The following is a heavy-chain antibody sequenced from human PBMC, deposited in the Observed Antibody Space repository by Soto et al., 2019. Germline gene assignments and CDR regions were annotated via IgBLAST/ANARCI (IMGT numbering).Heavy chain of an antibody. Sequence: QVQLQQWGAGLLKPSETLSLTCAVYGGSFSGYYWSWIRQPPGKGLEWLGEINHSGSTNYNPSLKRRVTISVDTSKNQFSLTLSSVTAADTAVYYCARVFGAWGARFPLRFLEWNNWFDPWGQGTLVTVSS. D-gene: IGHD3-3*01. CDR2: INHSGST. J-gene: IGHJ5*02. V-gene: IGHV4-34*01. CDR1: GGSFSGYY. CDR3: ARVFGAWGARFPLRFLEWNNWFDP.